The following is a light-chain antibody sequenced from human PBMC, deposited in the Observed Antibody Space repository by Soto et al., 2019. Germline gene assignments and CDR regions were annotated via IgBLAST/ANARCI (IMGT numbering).Light chain of an antibody. CDR2: DVS. V-gene: IGLV2-14*01. CDR3: SSYTSSSTLPYV. Sequence: QSALTQPASVSGSPGQSITISRTGTSSDVGGYNYVSWYQQHPGKAPKLMIYDVSNRPSGVSNRFSGSKSGNTASLTISGLQAEDEADYYCSSYTSSSTLPYVFGTGTKSPS. J-gene: IGLJ1*01. CDR1: SSDVGGYNY.